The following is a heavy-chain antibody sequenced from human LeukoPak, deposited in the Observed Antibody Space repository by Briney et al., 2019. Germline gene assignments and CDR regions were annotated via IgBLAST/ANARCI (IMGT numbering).Heavy chain of an antibody. J-gene: IGHJ4*02. Sequence: GGSLRLSCAASGFTFSSYAMHWVRQAPGKGLEWVAVISYDGSNKYYADSVKGRFTISRDNSKNTLYLQMNSLRAEDTAVYYCAREGPANYDILTGYYNAVYFDYWGQGTLVTVSS. CDR3: AREGPANYDILTGYYNAVYFDY. CDR1: GFTFSSYA. CDR2: ISYDGSNK. V-gene: IGHV3-30-3*01. D-gene: IGHD3-9*01.